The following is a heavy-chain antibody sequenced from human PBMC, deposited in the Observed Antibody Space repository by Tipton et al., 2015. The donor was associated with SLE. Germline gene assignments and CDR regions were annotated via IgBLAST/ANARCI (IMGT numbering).Heavy chain of an antibody. Sequence: TLSLTCAVCGGPLSICYYSWIRQPPGKRLEWIGEINHSGSTNYNPSLKSRVTISVDTSKNQLSLNLESVTAADTAVYYCARLVAARPGYYCGMDVWGQGTTVTVSS. D-gene: IGHD6-6*01. CDR1: GGPLSICY. CDR3: ARLVAARPGYYCGMDV. CDR2: INHSGST. J-gene: IGHJ6*02. V-gene: IGHV4-34*01.